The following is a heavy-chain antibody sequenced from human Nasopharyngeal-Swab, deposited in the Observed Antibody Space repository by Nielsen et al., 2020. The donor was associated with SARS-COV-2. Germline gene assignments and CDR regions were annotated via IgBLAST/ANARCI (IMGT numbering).Heavy chain of an antibody. CDR3: ARDPVVVAAPGIYYYYGMDV. J-gene: IGHJ6*02. Sequence: SGTLSLTCTVSGGSISSGDYYWSWIRQPPGKDLEWIGYIYYSGSTYYNPPLKSRVTISVDTSKNQFSLKLSSVTAADTAVYYCARDPVVVAAPGIYYYYGMDVWGQGTTVTVSS. D-gene: IGHD2-15*01. V-gene: IGHV4-30-4*01. CDR1: GGSISSGDYY. CDR2: IYYSGST.